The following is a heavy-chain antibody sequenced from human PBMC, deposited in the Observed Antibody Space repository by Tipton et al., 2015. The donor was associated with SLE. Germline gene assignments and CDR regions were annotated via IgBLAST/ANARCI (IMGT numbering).Heavy chain of an antibody. CDR3: ARGVTKGFYYYYYMDV. V-gene: IGHV1-69*05. D-gene: IGHD4-11*01. CDR1: GGTFSSYA. Sequence: QSGAEVKKPGSSVKVSCKASGGTFSSYAISWVRQAPGQGLEWMGGIIPILGTANYAQKFQGRVTITTDESTSTAYMELSSLRSEDTAVYYCARGVTKGFYYYYYMDVWGKGTTVPVSS. CDR2: IIPILGTA. J-gene: IGHJ6*03.